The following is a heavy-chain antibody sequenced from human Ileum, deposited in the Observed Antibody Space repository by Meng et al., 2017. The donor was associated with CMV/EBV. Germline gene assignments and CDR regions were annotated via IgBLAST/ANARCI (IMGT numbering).Heavy chain of an antibody. CDR3: AKEQSIGIAVTGIFDF. CDR1: GDSTSGFF. Sequence: QAQLQESGPGLVKPSETLSLTCTVSGDSTSGFFWSWIRQPAGKGLEWIGRIYSSGSTFYNPSLESRVTMSIDTSKNQFSLRLASVTAADTAVYFCAKEQSIGIAVTGIFDFWGQGALVTVSS. V-gene: IGHV4-4*07. CDR2: IYSSGST. D-gene: IGHD6-19*01. J-gene: IGHJ4*02.